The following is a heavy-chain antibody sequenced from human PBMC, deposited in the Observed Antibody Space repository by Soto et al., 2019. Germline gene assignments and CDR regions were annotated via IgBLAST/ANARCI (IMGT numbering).Heavy chain of an antibody. J-gene: IGHJ4*02. CDR2: IYQTGIT. CDR3: ESVTDYYDNSGPIDY. D-gene: IGHD3-22*01. V-gene: IGHV4-30-2*01. Sequence: QLQLQESGSGLLKPSQTLSLICAVSGGSISSGDYSWSWIRQPPGKGLEWIGYIYQTGITYYNPSHKSRVTISVDRSKNHLSLKLCSVTAADTDVYYCESVTDYYDNSGPIDYWGQGTLVTVAS. CDR1: GGSISSGDYS.